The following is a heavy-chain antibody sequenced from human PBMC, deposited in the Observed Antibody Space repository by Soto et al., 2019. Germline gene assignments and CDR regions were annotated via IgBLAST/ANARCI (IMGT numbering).Heavy chain of an antibody. D-gene: IGHD6-6*01. CDR1: GYSFTGYY. V-gene: IGHV1-2*01. Sequence: QVQLVQSGPEVKKPGASVKVSCKASGYSFTGYYIYWVRQAPGQGLEWMGWINPNNGVTTYAEKFQGRVTRTRDTSINTSYMELTILTSNDTVVYFCAKDRVGIAARRYWLVSWGQGTLVTVSS. J-gene: IGHJ5*01. CDR3: AKDRVGIAARRYWLVS. CDR2: INPNNGVT.